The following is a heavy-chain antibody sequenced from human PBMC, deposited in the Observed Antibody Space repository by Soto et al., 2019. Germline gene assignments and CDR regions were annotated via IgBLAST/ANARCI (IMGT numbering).Heavy chain of an antibody. D-gene: IGHD4-17*01. J-gene: IGHJ4*02. CDR1: GEFFTTYG. CDR3: ARWAGRVRDYGGPFDY. V-gene: IGHV1-18*04. CDR2: ISTYNTNT. Sequence: QVELVQSGAEVKNPGASVTISCKASGEFFTTYGISWVRQAPGQGLEWMGWISTYNTNTNYAPRFQGRLLLTADTSTTTAPMELRSLRPDDTAVYYCARWAGRVRDYGGPFDYWGQGSLVTVSP.